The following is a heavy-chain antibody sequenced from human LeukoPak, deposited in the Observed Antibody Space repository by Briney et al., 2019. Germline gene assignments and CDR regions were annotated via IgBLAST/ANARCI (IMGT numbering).Heavy chain of an antibody. CDR2: ISSSSSTI. D-gene: IGHD6-13*01. V-gene: IGHV3-48*01. CDR3: ARIHSSSWYGESGYGMDV. Sequence: GGSLRLSCAASGFTFSSYAMSWVRQAPGKGLEWVSYISSSSSTIYYADSVKGRFTISRDNAKNSLYLQMNSLRAEDTVVYYCARIHSSSWYGESGYGMDVWGQGTTVTVSS. CDR1: GFTFSSYA. J-gene: IGHJ6*02.